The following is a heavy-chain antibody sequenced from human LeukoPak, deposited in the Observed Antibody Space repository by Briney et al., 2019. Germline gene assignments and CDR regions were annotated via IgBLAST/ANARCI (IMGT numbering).Heavy chain of an antibody. CDR1: GFTFSSYW. CDR3: VREYFYYYMDV. V-gene: IGHV3-74*01. J-gene: IGHJ6*03. CDR2: INSDGSST. Sequence: PGGSLRLSCAASGFTFSSYWMHWVRQAPGKGLVWVSRINSDGSSTSYADSVKGRFTISRDNAKKTLYLQMNSLRAEDTAVYYCVREYFYYYMDVWGEGTTVTISS.